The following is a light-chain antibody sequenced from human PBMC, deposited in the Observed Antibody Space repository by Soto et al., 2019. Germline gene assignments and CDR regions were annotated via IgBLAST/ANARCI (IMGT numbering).Light chain of an antibody. V-gene: IGKV3-20*01. CDR1: QTVSGSS. CDR3: QQYGRSPLT. CDR2: GAS. J-gene: IGKJ5*01. Sequence: IVLTQSPAILALSPGDRATLSCRASQTVSGSSLAWYQQKHGQAPRLLTYGASSRANGIPDRFSVSGSGTDFTLTITRLEPEDSAVYYCQQYGRSPLTFGQGTRLEIK.